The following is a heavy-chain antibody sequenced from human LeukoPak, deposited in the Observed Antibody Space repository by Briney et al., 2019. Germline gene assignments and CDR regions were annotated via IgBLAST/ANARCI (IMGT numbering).Heavy chain of an antibody. J-gene: IGHJ4*02. CDR3: TREGFAAAGYVDY. V-gene: IGHV3-49*04. D-gene: IGHD6-13*01. Sequence: GGSPRLSCTASGFTFGDYAMSWVRQAPGKGLEWVGFIRSKAYSGTTEYAASVKGRFTISRDDSKSIAYLQMNSLKTEDTAVYYCTREGFAAAGYVDYWGQGTLVTVSS. CDR1: GFTFGDYA. CDR2: IRSKAYSGTT.